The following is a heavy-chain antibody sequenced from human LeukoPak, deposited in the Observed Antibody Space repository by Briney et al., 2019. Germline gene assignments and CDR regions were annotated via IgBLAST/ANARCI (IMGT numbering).Heavy chain of an antibody. CDR3: ARDPVGASYFDY. Sequence: GGSLRLSCAASGFTFSSYAMHWVRQAPGKGLEWVAVISYDGSNKYYADSVKGRFAISRDNSKNTLYLQMNGLRAEDTAVYYCARDPVGASYFDYWGQGTLVTVSS. J-gene: IGHJ4*02. CDR1: GFTFSSYA. V-gene: IGHV3-30*09. CDR2: ISYDGSNK. D-gene: IGHD1-26*01.